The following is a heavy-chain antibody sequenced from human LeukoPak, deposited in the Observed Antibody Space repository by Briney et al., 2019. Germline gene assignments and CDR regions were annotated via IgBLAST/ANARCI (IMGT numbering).Heavy chain of an antibody. V-gene: IGHV4-59*12. J-gene: IGHJ4*02. CDR1: CHYISSYF. D-gene: IGHD3-3*01. CDR2: VYFSEYT. CDR3: ARVGSGNFDS. Sequence: SETLSLTCTVSCHYISSYFWSWLGPPPGKGLAWIGYVYFSEYTNLNPPLHHRATLSIDTYMHQFSLNLSSLTAAHTPVYLFARVGSGNFDSWGQGTLVTVSS.